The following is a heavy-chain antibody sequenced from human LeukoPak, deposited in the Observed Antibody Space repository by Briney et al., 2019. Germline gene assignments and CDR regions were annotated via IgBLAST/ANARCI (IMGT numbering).Heavy chain of an antibody. CDR2: LYAGGLT. V-gene: IGHV3-53*01. D-gene: IGHD7-27*01. J-gene: IGHJ4*02. Sequence: GGSLRLSCAAPGFTLSSNYMYWVRQALGKGLEWVSVLYAGGLTYYADSGWGRFTIARDNSKNTLYLQMNSLRAEDTAVYYCARDHGDNNIWGQGTLVTVSS. CDR1: GFTLSSNY. CDR3: ARDHGDNNI.